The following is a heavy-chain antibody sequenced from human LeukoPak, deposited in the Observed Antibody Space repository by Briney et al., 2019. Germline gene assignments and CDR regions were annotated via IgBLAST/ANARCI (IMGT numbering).Heavy chain of an antibody. Sequence: GGSLRLSCAASGFIFSNYWMSWVRQVPGKGLEWVGNIKKDGSETYYVDSVKGRFIISRDNAKNSLFLQMNSLRAEDTAVYYCARDRGLGSNAWYFPLDFWGQGTLGTVSS. CDR2: IKKDGSET. V-gene: IGHV3-7*01. CDR1: GFIFSNYW. CDR3: ARDRGLGSNAWYFPLDF. J-gene: IGHJ4*02. D-gene: IGHD6-13*01.